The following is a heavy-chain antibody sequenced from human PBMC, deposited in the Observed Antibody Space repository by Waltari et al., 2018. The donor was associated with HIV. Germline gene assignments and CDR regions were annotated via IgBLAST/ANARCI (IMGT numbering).Heavy chain of an antibody. Sequence: EVQLLESGGDLVQPGGSLHLSCAAAGFTFTRFALNWVRQAPGKGLEWVSVIRGSDSGTYYGDSVKGRFTISRDNSKNTLYLQMNSLRAEDTAIYYCAKDRRGYLTRGVFPDYWGQGTLVIVSS. CDR2: IRGSDSGT. J-gene: IGHJ4*02. V-gene: IGHV3-23*01. CDR3: AKDRRGYLTRGVFPDY. D-gene: IGHD3-10*01. CDR1: GFTFTRFA.